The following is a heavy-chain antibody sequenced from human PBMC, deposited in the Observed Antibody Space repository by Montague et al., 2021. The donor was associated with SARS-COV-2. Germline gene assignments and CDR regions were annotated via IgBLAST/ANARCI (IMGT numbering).Heavy chain of an antibody. J-gene: IGHJ6*02. CDR2: ISYSGST. V-gene: IGHV4-39*07. D-gene: IGHD3-10*01. Sequence: SKTRSLTCTVSGGSIRSSSHFWGWFRQPPGQRLEWIGTISYSGSTYYSPSLKSRVIISADTSKNQFSPNLRSVTAADTAVYFCGLGRGFAIGNHYYYSYGLDVWGQGTTVTVSS. CDR3: GLGRGFAIGNHYYYSYGLDV. CDR1: GGSIRSSSHF.